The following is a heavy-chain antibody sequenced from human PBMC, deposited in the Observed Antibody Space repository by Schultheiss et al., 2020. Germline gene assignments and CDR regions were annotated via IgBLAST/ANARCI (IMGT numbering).Heavy chain of an antibody. CDR1: GGSFSDYY. CDR2: ITSSGNSV. CDR3: ARDWGFREEGYGMDV. J-gene: IGHJ6*02. D-gene: IGHD3-10*01. Sequence: GGSLRLSCGVSGGSFSDYYMSWIRQAPGKGLEWVSYITSSGNSVWYADSMKGRFTISRDNAKNSLHLQMNSLRHEDTAVYFCARDWGFREEGYGMDVWGQGTTVTGSS. V-gene: IGHV3-11*01.